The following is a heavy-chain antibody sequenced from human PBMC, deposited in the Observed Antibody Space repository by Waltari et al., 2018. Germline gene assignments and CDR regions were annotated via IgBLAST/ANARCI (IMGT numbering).Heavy chain of an antibody. J-gene: IGHJ4*02. CDR1: GGSFSGYY. D-gene: IGHD6-13*01. CDR3: ARGEPRVLGY. CDR2: INHSGGT. Sequence: QVQLQQWGAGLLKPSETLSLTCAVYGGSFSGYYWSWIRQPPGKGLAWIGEINHSGGTNYNPSLKSRVTISVDTSKNQFSVKLSSGTAADTAVYYCARGEPRVLGYWGQGTLVTVSS. V-gene: IGHV4-34*01.